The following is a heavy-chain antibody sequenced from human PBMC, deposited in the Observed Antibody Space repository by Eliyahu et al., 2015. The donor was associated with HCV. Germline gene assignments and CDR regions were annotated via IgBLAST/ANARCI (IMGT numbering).Heavy chain of an antibody. V-gene: IGHV3-33*01. J-gene: IGHJ5*02. Sequence: QVQLVESGGGVVQPGRSLRLSCAASGFXFSXYGMHWXRQAPGKGLGXVXVIWYDGSNKYXADSVKGRFTISRDNSKNTLYLQMNSLRAEDTAVYYCARDLGRSIADQLGWFDPWGQGTLVTVSS. CDR1: GFXFSXYG. D-gene: IGHD6-6*01. CDR2: IWYDGSNK. CDR3: ARDLGRSIADQLGWFDP.